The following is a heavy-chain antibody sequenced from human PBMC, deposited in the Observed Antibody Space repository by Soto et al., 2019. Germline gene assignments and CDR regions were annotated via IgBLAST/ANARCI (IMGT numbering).Heavy chain of an antibody. CDR1: GGSMSSGGYS. V-gene: IGHV4-30-2*01. CDR2: IYHSGST. J-gene: IGHJ5*02. CDR3: ARVSNPPGWFDP. Sequence: PSETLSLTCAVSGGSMSSGGYSWSWIRQPPGKGLEWIGYIYHSGSTYYNPSLKSRVTISVDRSKNQFSLKLSSVTAADTAVYYCARVSNPPGWFDPWGQGTLVTVSS.